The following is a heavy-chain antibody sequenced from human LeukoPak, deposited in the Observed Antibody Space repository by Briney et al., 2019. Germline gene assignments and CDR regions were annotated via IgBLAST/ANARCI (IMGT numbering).Heavy chain of an antibody. CDR3: AKGDTMARGVMGYLDY. Sequence: GGSLRLSCAASGFTVSSNYMSWVRQAPGKGLEWVSVIYSDGSTYYADSVKGRFTISRDNSKNTLHLQMNSLRAGDTAVYYCAKGDTMARGVMGYLDYWGQGTLVTVSS. J-gene: IGHJ4*02. CDR2: IYSDGST. D-gene: IGHD3-10*01. V-gene: IGHV3-53*01. CDR1: GFTVSSNY.